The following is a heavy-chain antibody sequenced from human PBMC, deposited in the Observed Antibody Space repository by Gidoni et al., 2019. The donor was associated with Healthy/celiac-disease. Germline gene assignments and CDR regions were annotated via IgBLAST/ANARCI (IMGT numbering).Heavy chain of an antibody. V-gene: IGHV3-23*04. CDR3: AKEGYSYGPEQYYYMDV. J-gene: IGHJ6*03. CDR1: GFTFSSNA. CDR2: ISGSGGST. D-gene: IGHD5-18*01. Sequence: EVQLVESGGGLVQPGGSLRLSCSASGFTFSSNAMSWVRQAPGKGLEWVSAISGSGGSTYYADSVKGRFTISRDNSKNTLYLQMNSLRAEDTAVYYCAKEGYSYGPEQYYYMDVWGKGTTVTVSS.